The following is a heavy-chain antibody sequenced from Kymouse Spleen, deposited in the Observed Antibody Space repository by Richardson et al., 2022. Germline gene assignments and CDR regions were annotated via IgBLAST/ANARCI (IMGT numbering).Heavy chain of an antibody. V-gene: IGHV4-34*01. CDR1: GGSFSGYY. CDR3: ARVILTGYYKDY. Sequence: QVQLQQWGAGLLKPSETLSLTCAVYGGSFSGYYWSWIRQPPGKGLEWIGEINHSGSTNYNPSLKSRVTISVDTSKNQFSLKLSSVTAADTAVYYCARVILTGYYKDYWGQGTLVTVSS. CDR2: INHSGST. J-gene: IGHJ4*02. D-gene: IGHD3-9*01.